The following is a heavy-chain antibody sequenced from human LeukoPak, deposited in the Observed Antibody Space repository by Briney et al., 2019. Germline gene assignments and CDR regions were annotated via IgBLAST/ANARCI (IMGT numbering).Heavy chain of an antibody. CDR3: TREDY. Sequence: GASVKVSCKASGYTFTDNFLLWLRQAPGQGLEWMGWIHPNSGQTTIAQNFQGRVTMTSDTSISTAYMELSSLTFDDTATYYCTREDYWGQGTLLIVSS. V-gene: IGHV1-2*02. CDR1: GYTFTDNF. CDR2: IHPNSGQT. J-gene: IGHJ4*02.